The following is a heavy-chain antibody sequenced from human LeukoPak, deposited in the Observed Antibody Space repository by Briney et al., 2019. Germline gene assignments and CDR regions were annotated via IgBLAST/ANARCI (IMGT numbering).Heavy chain of an antibody. J-gene: IGHJ5*02. CDR3: ARDYCSSTSCSNWFDP. CDR2: IIPIFGTA. V-gene: IGHV1-69*13. D-gene: IGHD2-2*01. CDR1: GGTFSSYA. Sequence: GASVKVSCKASGGTFSSYAISWVRQAPGQGLEWMGGIIPIFGTANYAQKFQGRVTITADESTSTAYMELSRLRSDDTAVYYCARDYCSSTSCSNWFDPWGQGTLVTVSS.